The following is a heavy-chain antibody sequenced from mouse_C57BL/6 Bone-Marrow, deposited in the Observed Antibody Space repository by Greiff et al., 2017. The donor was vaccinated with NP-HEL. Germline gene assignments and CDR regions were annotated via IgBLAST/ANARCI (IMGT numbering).Heavy chain of an antibody. J-gene: IGHJ2*01. D-gene: IGHD1-1*01. CDR2: IRNKANGYTT. CDR3: ARVGYGSSYVGYFDY. CDR1: GFTFTDYY. V-gene: IGHV7-3*01. Sequence: EVQLVESGGGLVQPGGSLSLSCAASGFTFTDYYMSWVRQPPGQALEWLGFIRNKANGYTTDYSASVKGRFTISRDNSQSILYLQMSALRAEDSATYYCARVGYGSSYVGYFDYWGQGTTLTVSS.